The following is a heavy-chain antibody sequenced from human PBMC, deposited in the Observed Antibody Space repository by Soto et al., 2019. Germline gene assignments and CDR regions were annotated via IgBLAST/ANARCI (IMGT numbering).Heavy chain of an antibody. V-gene: IGHV4-39*01. J-gene: IGHJ4*02. Sequence: QLQLQESGPGLVKPSETLSLTCTVSGGSISSSSYYWGWIRQPPGKGLEWIGSIYYSGSTYYNPSLKSRVTISVDTSKNQFSLKLSSVTAADTAVYYCARIPTNDFWSGYYPRYSDYWGQGTLVTVSS. D-gene: IGHD3-3*01. CDR3: ARIPTNDFWSGYYPRYSDY. CDR1: GGSISSSSYY. CDR2: IYYSGST.